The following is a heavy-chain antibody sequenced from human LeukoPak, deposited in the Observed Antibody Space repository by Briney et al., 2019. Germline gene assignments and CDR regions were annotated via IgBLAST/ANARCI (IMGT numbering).Heavy chain of an antibody. CDR2: IYYSGST. V-gene: IGHV4-59*01. J-gene: IGHJ3*02. CDR1: GGSISSYY. CDR3: ARDGSGNDAFDI. D-gene: IGHD5-12*01. Sequence: PSETLSLTCTVSGGSISSYYWNWIRQPPGKGLEWIGYIYYSGSTNYNPSLKSRVTISVATSKNQFSLKLTSVTAADTAVYYCARDGSGNDAFDIWGQGTMVTVSS.